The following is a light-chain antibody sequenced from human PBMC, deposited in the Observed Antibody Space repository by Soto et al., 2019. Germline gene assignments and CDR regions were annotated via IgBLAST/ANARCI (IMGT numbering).Light chain of an antibody. CDR1: SSDVGYYNY. Sequence: QSALTKPASVSGSPGQSITISCTGTSSDVGYYNYVSWYQHHPGKVPKLMIYEVSNRPSGVSNRFSGSKSGNTASLTISGLQAEDEADYYCRSYTTSSTQVFGGGTKLTVL. CDR3: RSYTTSSTQV. V-gene: IGLV2-14*01. J-gene: IGLJ3*02. CDR2: EVS.